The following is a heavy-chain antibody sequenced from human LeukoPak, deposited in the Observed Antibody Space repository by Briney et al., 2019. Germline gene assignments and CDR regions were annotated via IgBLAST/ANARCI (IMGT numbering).Heavy chain of an antibody. D-gene: IGHD1-26*01. Sequence: PGGSLRLSCAASGFSMSSYWMKWVRQAPGKGLEWVSYISSSSDTIYYADSVKGRFTISRDNAKNSLYLQMNSLRAEDTAVYYCASGMRVGPNIWGQGTLVTFSS. V-gene: IGHV3-48*04. CDR3: ASGMRVGPNI. CDR2: ISSSSDTI. J-gene: IGHJ4*02. CDR1: GFSMSSYW.